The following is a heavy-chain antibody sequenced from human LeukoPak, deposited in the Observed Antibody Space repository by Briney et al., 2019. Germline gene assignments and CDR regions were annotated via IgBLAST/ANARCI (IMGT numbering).Heavy chain of an antibody. CDR2: ISGGTT. CDR3: SRGSGWLSVY. Sequence: GWSLRLSCTASGFTFGDYLMSWFRQAPGKGLEWIGFISGGTTEYAGSVKGRFTISRDDSTSIAYLQMNSLTTADTAVYYCSRGSGWLSVYWGQGTLATVSS. J-gene: IGHJ4*02. D-gene: IGHD6-19*01. V-gene: IGHV3-49*03. CDR1: GFTFGDYL.